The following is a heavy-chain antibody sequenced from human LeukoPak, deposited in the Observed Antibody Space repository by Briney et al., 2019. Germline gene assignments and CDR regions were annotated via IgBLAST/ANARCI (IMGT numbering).Heavy chain of an antibody. V-gene: IGHV4-59*08. D-gene: IGHD2-2*02. CDR1: GGSMSNYW. CDR3: ARRLCSSLTCNIGPSGNWLDP. J-gene: IGHJ5*02. Sequence: SETLSLTCTVSGGSMSNYWWNWIRQPPGKGLEWIGYIYYDGSPYYNPALDSRVTISIDTSKNQFSLKLNSVTAADTAVYYCARRLCSSLTCNIGPSGNWLDPWGQGTLVTVSS. CDR2: IYYDGSP.